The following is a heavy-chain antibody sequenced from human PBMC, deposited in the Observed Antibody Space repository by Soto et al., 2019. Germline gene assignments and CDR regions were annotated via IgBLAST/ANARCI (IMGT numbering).Heavy chain of an antibody. V-gene: IGHV3-30*18. D-gene: IGHD3-3*01. Sequence: QVQLVESGGGVVQPGRSLRLSCAASGFTFSSYGMHWVRQAPGKGLEWVAVISYDGSNKYYADSVKGRFTISRDNSKNTLYLQMNSLRAEDTAVYDCAKDLTIFGGVSFGYFDYWGQGTLDTVSS. J-gene: IGHJ4*02. CDR1: GFTFSSYG. CDR2: ISYDGSNK. CDR3: AKDLTIFGGVSFGYFDY.